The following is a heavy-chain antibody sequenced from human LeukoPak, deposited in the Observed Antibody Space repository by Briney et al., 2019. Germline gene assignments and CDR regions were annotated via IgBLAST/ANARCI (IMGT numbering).Heavy chain of an antibody. CDR3: AKSGGSYRYFDY. D-gene: IGHD1-26*01. Sequence: GGPLRLSCAASGFTFSSYGMHWVRQAPGKGLEWVAVISYDGSNKYYADSVKGRFTISRDNSKNTLYLQMNSLRAEDTAVYYCAKSGGSYRYFDYWGQGTLVTVSS. CDR2: ISYDGSNK. CDR1: GFTFSSYG. V-gene: IGHV3-30*18. J-gene: IGHJ4*02.